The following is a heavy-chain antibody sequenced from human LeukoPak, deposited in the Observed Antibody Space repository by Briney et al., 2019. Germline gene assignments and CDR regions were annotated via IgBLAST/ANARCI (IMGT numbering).Heavy chain of an antibody. CDR1: GGSISSYY. D-gene: IGHD6-6*01. J-gene: IGHJ5*02. Sequence: SETLSLTCTVSGGSISSYYWSWIRQPPGKGLEWIGYIYYSGSTNYNPSLKSRVTISVDTSKNQFSLKLSSVTAADTAVYYCAREPSPLEIDPWGQGTLVTVSS. CDR2: IYYSGST. CDR3: AREPSPLEIDP. V-gene: IGHV4-59*01.